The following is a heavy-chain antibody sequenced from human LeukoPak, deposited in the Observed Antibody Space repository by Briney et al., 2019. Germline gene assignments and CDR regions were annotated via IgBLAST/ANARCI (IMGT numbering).Heavy chain of an antibody. Sequence: PGGSLRLSCAASGFTFSSYAMSWVRQVPGKGLEWVSAISGSGGSTYYADSVKGRFTISRDNSKNTLYLQMNSLRAEDTAVYYCAKDNGGYDILTGNYMDVWGKGTTVTVSS. D-gene: IGHD3-9*01. J-gene: IGHJ6*03. CDR3: AKDNGGYDILTGNYMDV. CDR1: GFTFSSYA. V-gene: IGHV3-23*01. CDR2: ISGSGGST.